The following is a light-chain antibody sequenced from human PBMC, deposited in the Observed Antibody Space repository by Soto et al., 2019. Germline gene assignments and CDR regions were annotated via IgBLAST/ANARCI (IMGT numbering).Light chain of an antibody. CDR1: QGIRND. CDR2: GAS. J-gene: IGKJ5*01. V-gene: IGKV1-6*01. CDR3: QQYNSWPPIT. Sequence: AIQLTQSPASLCASLGDSLTLTCRASQGIRNDLGWYQQTPGKAPKLLINGASSLQGGVPSRFIGSGSGTDFTLTISSLQPEEFAVYYCQQYNSWPPITFGQGTRLDIK.